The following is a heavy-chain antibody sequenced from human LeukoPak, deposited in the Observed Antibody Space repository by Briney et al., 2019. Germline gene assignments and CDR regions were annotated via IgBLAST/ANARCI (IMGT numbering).Heavy chain of an antibody. CDR2: INFDGSRT. Sequence: PGGSLRLSCAASGFAFSSYAMKWVRQSPGKGLVWVSRINFDGSRTNYADSVKGRFTVSRDNAKRTLYLQMDSLRAEDTAVYFCAREAYTYGSDVFDFWGQGIMVSVSS. CDR3: AREAYTYGSDVFDF. V-gene: IGHV3-74*01. D-gene: IGHD5-12*01. CDR1: GFAFSSYA. J-gene: IGHJ3*01.